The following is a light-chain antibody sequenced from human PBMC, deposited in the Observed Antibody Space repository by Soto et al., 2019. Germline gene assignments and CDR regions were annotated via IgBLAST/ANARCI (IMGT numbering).Light chain of an antibody. V-gene: IGKV3-15*01. Sequence: EIVMTQSPATLSVSPGERATLSCRASQSVNSNLAWFRQKPGQAPRLLIYGASTRATGIPARFSGSGSGTEFTLTISSLQSEDVAAYYCQQSYNIPWTFGQGTKVEIK. CDR1: QSVNSN. CDR2: GAS. CDR3: QQSYNIPWT. J-gene: IGKJ1*01.